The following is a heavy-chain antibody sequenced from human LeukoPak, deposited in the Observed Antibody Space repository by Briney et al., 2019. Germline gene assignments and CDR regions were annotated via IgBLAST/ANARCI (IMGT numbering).Heavy chain of an antibody. D-gene: IGHD2/OR15-2a*01. CDR3: ARGENSKPYPVSGY. CDR1: GFTFSSYG. CDR2: ISYGGSSK. J-gene: IGHJ4*02. Sequence: PGKSLRLSCAASGFTFSSYGMHWVRQAPGKGLEWVAVISYGGSSKYYIDSVKGRFTISRDNSKNTLYLQVNSLRAEDTAVYYCARGENSKPYPVSGYWGQGTLVTVSS. V-gene: IGHV3-30*03.